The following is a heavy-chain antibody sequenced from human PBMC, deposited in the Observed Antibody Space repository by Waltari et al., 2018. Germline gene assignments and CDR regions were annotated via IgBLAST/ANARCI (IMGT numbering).Heavy chain of an antibody. J-gene: IGHJ4*02. Sequence: EVQVLESGGGLVQPGRSLRLTCTASRFTFNLYAMSWVRQAPGKGREWVSVISGGGDNTYYADSVKGRFTISRDNSKNTVYLQMNSLRAEDTAVYYCARVNYYDFLTTYFDYWGQGTLVTVSS. CDR1: RFTFNLYA. V-gene: IGHV3-23*01. CDR3: ARVNYYDFLTTYFDY. D-gene: IGHD3-3*01. CDR2: ISGGGDNT.